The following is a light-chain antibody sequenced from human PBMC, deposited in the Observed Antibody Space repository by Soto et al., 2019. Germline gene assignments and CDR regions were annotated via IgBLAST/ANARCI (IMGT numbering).Light chain of an antibody. CDR1: QTVTSSY. Sequence: IVLTQSPGTLSLSPGERATLSCRASQTVTSSYLAWYQQKPGQAPRLLVFGGSSRATGIPDRFRGVGSGTYFTLTINRLEPEDSAVYYCQQYGSSPVTFGGGTKVEI. CDR3: QQYGSSPVT. J-gene: IGKJ4*01. CDR2: GGS. V-gene: IGKV3-20*01.